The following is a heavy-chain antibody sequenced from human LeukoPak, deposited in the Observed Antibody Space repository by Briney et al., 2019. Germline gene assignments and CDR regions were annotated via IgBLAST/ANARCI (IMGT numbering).Heavy chain of an antibody. D-gene: IGHD3-16*01. Sequence: PGGSLRLSCAASGFTFSSYSMNWVRQAPGKGLEWVSSISSSSSYIYYADSVKGRFTISRDNSKNTLYLQMNSLRAEDTAVYYCARADMGEAFDIWGQGTMVTVSS. V-gene: IGHV3-21*01. CDR2: ISSSSSYI. CDR3: ARADMGEAFDI. CDR1: GFTFSSYS. J-gene: IGHJ3*02.